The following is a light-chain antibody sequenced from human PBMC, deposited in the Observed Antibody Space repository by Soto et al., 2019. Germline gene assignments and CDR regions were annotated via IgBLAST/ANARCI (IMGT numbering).Light chain of an antibody. CDR1: QSISNW. Sequence: DIQMTQSPSTLSASVGDRVTVTCRASQSISNWLAWYQQKPGKAPKLLIYDASSLESGVPSRFSGSGSGTEFTLTISSLQPDDFATYYCQQYNSYRYTLGQGTKLEIK. V-gene: IGKV1-5*01. CDR2: DAS. J-gene: IGKJ2*01. CDR3: QQYNSYRYT.